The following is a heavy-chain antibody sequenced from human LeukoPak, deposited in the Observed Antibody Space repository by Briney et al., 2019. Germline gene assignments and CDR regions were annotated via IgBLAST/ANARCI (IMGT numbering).Heavy chain of an antibody. CDR3: ARHRTRLNWFDP. D-gene: IGHD1-1*01. CDR2: INHSGST. Sequence: SETLSLTCTVYDDSITMYYWTWIRQPPGKGLEWIGEINHSGSTYYNPSLKSRVTIFVDTSKNQFSLKLRSVTAADTAVYYCARHRTRLNWFDPWGQGTLVTVSS. J-gene: IGHJ5*02. V-gene: IGHV4-34*01. CDR1: DDSITMYY.